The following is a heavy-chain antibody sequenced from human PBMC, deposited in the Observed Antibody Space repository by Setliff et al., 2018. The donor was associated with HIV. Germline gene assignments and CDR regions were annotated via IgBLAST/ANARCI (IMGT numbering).Heavy chain of an antibody. J-gene: IGHJ5*02. D-gene: IGHD2-21*02. CDR3: ATDVGVVTAHNWFDP. V-gene: IGHV1-18*01. CDR2: ISAYNGNT. CDR1: GYTFTNYG. Sequence: ASVKVSCKASGYTFTNYGISWVRQAPGQGLEWMGWISAYNGNTNYAQRFQGRVSMTTDTSTSTAYMELRSLRSDDTAVYYCATDVGVVTAHNWFDPWGQGTLVTVSS.